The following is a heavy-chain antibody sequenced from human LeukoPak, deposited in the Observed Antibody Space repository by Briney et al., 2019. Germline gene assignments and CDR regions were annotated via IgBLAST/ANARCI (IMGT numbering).Heavy chain of an antibody. V-gene: IGHV3-21*01. J-gene: IGHJ4*02. CDR1: EFTFSRYS. D-gene: IGHD3-10*01. Sequence: GGSLRLSCAASEFTFSRYSMNWVRQAPGKGLEWVSSISSSSSYIYYADSVKGRFTISRDNAKNSLYLQLNSLRAEDTAVYYCAKDRVDGSGSQFDSWGQGTLVTVSS. CDR3: AKDRVDGSGSQFDS. CDR2: ISSSSSYI.